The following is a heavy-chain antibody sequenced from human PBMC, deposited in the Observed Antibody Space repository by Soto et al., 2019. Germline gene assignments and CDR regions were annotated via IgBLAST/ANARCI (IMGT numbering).Heavy chain of an antibody. Sequence: EAQLLQSGGGLVPPGGSLRISCVASGFAFGNYPMAWVRQTPGKGLQWISTITGSGGMTDYEDSVRGRFTVSIDHSKDTVHLQMTSLRADDTAVYYCAKDRTMARGIRAFDIWGQGTTVTISS. D-gene: IGHD3-10*01. J-gene: IGHJ3*02. CDR1: GFAFGNYP. CDR3: AKDRTMARGIRAFDI. V-gene: IGHV3-23*01. CDR2: ITGSGGMT.